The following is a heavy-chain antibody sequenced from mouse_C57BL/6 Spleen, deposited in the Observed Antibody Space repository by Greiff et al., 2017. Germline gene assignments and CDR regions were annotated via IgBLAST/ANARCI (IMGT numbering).Heavy chain of an antibody. J-gene: IGHJ4*01. D-gene: IGHD2-1*01. CDR3: ATYGNYVYYYAMDY. V-gene: IGHV5-17*01. CDR2: ISSGSSTI. CDR1: GFTFSDYG. Sequence: EVKLVESGGGLVKPGGSLKLSCAASGFTFSDYGMHWVRQAPEEGLEWVAYISSGSSTIYYADTVKGRFTISRDHANNTLFLQMTSLRSEDTAMYICATYGNYVYYYAMDYWGQGASVTVSS.